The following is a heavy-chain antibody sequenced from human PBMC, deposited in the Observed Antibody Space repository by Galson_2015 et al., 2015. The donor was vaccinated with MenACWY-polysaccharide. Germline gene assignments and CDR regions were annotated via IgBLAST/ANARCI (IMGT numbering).Heavy chain of an antibody. CDR2: ISDSGGRT. V-gene: IGHV3-23*01. CDR1: GFTFSTYP. J-gene: IGHJ6*02. CDR3: ASEDASDDGMDV. Sequence: SLRLSCAASGFTFSTYPMSWARQAPGKGLEWVSRISDSGGRTFYADSVKGRFTISRDNSKNMLYLQMNSLRVDDAAVYYCASEDASDDGMDVWGHGTTVTVSS.